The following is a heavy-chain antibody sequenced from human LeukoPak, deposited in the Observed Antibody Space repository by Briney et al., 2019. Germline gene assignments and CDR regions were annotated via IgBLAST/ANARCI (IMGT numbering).Heavy chain of an antibody. J-gene: IGHJ4*02. CDR3: ARQVYKHRIDY. CDR1: GYSFTSYW. D-gene: IGHD1-14*01. Sequence: GESLKISCKGSGYSFTSYWINWVRQMPGKGLEWMGRIDPGDSYTNYSPSFQGHVTISADKSISTAYLQWSSLKASDTAMYYCARQVYKHRIDYWGQGTLVTVSS. V-gene: IGHV5-10-1*01. CDR2: IDPGDSYT.